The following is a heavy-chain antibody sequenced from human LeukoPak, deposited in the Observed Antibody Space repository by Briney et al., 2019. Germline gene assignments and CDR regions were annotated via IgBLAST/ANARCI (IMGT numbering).Heavy chain of an antibody. CDR2: IYYSGST. CDR3: AISNGPNWFDP. Sequence: SETLSLTCTVSAGSISSYYWSWIRQPPGKGLEWIGCIYYSGSTNYNPSLKSRVTISVDTSKNQFSLKLSSVTAADTAVYYCAISNGPNWFDPWGQGTLVTVSS. J-gene: IGHJ5*02. CDR1: AGSISSYY. V-gene: IGHV4-59*01.